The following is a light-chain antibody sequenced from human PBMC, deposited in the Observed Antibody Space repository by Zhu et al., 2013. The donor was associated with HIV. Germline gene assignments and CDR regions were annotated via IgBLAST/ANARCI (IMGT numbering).Light chain of an antibody. CDR3: QQYNSLPLT. CDR2: DAS. Sequence: DIQMTQSPSSLSASIGDRVTITCQASHDILNYLHWYQQKPGKAPNLLIYDASNLEAGVPSRFSGSGSGTDFSFTISSLQPEDIAIYYCQQYNSLPLTFGGGTKVEIK. J-gene: IGKJ4*01. CDR1: HDILNY. V-gene: IGKV1-33*01.